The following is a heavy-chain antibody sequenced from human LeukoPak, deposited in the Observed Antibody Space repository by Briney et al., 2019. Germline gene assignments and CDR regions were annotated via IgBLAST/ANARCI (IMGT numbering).Heavy chain of an antibody. D-gene: IGHD4-17*01. CDR2: FGPEDGET. V-gene: IGHV1-24*01. CDR3: ATIRSEEIERPPTTVTNAFDI. Sequence: ASVKVSCKVSGYTLTELSMHWVRQAPGKGLEWMGGFGPEDGETIYAQKFQGRVTMTEDTSTDTAYMELSSLRSEDTAVYYCATIRSEEIERPPTTVTNAFDIWGQGTMVTVSS. J-gene: IGHJ3*02. CDR1: GYTLTELS.